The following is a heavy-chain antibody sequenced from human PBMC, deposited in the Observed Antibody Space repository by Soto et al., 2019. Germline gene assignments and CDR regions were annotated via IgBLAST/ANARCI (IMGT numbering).Heavy chain of an antibody. CDR2: IYYSGST. D-gene: IGHD3-9*01. V-gene: IGHV4-59*08. CDR3: ASLVGSVHPFAS. J-gene: IGHJ4*02. CDR1: EGSSGGFG. Sequence: SVMLCLSCSVAEGSSGGFGGSWIRQHPGKGLEWIGYIYYSGSTNYNPSLTSRVTISVDASKNQFSLNLSSVTAADTAMYDCASLVGSVHPFASRGQGILVIVFS.